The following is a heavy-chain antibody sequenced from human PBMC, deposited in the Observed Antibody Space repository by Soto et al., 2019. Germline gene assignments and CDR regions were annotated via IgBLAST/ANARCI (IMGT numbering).Heavy chain of an antibody. V-gene: IGHV1-69*12. CDR3: ASGIHLWLRRINNGYSG. D-gene: IGHD5-12*01. CDR1: GGTFSTYA. CDR2: IIPMFGTA. J-gene: IGHJ4*02. Sequence: QVQLVQSGAEVNKPESSVKVSCKAPGGTFSTYAISWVRQAPGQGLEWMGGIIPMFGTANYAQRFQDRVTITADESTNTVYMELSSLRSEDTAVYFCASGIHLWLRRINNGYSGWGQGTLVTVSS.